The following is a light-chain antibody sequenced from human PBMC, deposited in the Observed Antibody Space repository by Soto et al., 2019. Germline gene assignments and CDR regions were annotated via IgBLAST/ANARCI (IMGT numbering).Light chain of an antibody. V-gene: IGLV2-14*01. Sequence: QSALTQPASVSGSPGQSITISCTGTSSDVGGYHYVSWYQQHPGKAPKLMIYEVSNRPSGVSNRFSGYKSGNTASLTISGLQAEDEADYYCSSYGSTSTRYVFGTGTKLTVL. J-gene: IGLJ1*01. CDR2: EVS. CDR3: SSYGSTSTRYV. CDR1: SSDVGGYHY.